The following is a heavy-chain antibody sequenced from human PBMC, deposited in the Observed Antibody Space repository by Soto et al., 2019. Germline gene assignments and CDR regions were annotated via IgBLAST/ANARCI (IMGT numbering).Heavy chain of an antibody. CDR2: IGAYNGNT. CDR3: ARDRGVAPPVAGNTHYYYYMDV. D-gene: IGHD6-19*01. V-gene: IGHV1-18*01. J-gene: IGHJ6*03. CDR1: GYGFTNYG. Sequence: QDQLVQSGVEVKKPGASVKVSCKASGYGFTNYGITWLRQAPGQGLGGRGWIGAYNGNTNYAQKFQGRVTMTTDASTSTAYLELRSLRSDDTAVYYCARDRGVAPPVAGNTHYYYYMDVWGKGTTVTVSS.